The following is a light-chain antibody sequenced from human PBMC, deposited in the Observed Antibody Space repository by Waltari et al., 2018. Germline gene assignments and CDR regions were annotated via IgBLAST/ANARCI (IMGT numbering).Light chain of an antibody. J-gene: IGKJ2*01. Sequence: DIQMTQSPSSLSASVGDRVTITCRASQSISSNLNWYQQNPGKAPKLLIYAASSLQSGFPSRFSGSGSETDFTLTISSLQPEDFATYYCQQSYSTPYTFGQGTKLEIK. CDR3: QQSYSTPYT. CDR1: QSISSN. V-gene: IGKV1-39*01. CDR2: AAS.